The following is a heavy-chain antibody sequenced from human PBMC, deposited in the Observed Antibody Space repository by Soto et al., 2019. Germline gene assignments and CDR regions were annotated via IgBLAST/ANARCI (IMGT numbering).Heavy chain of an antibody. CDR1: GYTLTELS. Sequence: SVKVSCKVSGYTLTELSMHWVRQAPGKGLEWMGGFDPEDGETIYAQKFQGRVTMTEDTSTDTAYMDLRSLRSDDTAVYYCARDQGITTFGVYSMYYNGMDVWGPGTTVTVSS. CDR3: ARDQGITTFGVYSMYYNGMDV. CDR2: FDPEDGET. V-gene: IGHV1-24*01. J-gene: IGHJ6*02. D-gene: IGHD3-3*01.